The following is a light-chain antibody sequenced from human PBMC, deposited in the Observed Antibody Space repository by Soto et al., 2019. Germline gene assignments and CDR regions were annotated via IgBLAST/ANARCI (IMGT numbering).Light chain of an antibody. CDR3: QHYNDWPPSLT. V-gene: IGKV3-15*01. CDR1: QSVSSK. CDR2: GAS. Sequence: EIVMTQSPATLSVSPGERATLSCRASQSVSSKLAWYQQKPGQAPRVLIYGASTRATGIPARFSGSGSGTEFTLTISSLQSEDFAVYFCQHYNDWPPSLTFGQGTKVDIK. J-gene: IGKJ1*01.